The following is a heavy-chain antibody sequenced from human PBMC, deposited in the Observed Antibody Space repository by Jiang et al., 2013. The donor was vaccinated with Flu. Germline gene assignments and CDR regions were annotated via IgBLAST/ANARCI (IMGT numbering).Heavy chain of an antibody. J-gene: IGHJ3*01. Sequence: KPTQTLTLTCQFSGFSISTSGVGVGWIRQPPGKALEWLALIYWDDDKRYRPSLKDRVTITKDTSQNQVVLTMANVDTVDTGTYFCAHRRSGFFSGPMQDTFAYWGQGTTVIVSS. CDR1: GFSISTSGVG. CDR3: AHRRSGFFSGPMQDTFAY. D-gene: IGHD3-16*01. CDR2: IYWDDDK. V-gene: IGHV2-5*02.